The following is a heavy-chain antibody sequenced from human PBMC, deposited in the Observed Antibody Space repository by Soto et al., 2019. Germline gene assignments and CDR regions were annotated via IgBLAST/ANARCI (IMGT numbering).Heavy chain of an antibody. V-gene: IGHV4-34*01. J-gene: IGHJ5*02. CDR3: ARSNIVVVVAASNWFDP. D-gene: IGHD2-15*01. CDR1: GGSFSGYY. CDR2: INHSGST. Sequence: SETLSLTCAVYGGSFSGYYWSWIRQPPGKGLEWIGEINHSGSTNYNPSLKSRVTISVDTSKNQFSLKLSSVTAADTAVYYCARSNIVVVVAASNWFDPWGQGTLVTVSS.